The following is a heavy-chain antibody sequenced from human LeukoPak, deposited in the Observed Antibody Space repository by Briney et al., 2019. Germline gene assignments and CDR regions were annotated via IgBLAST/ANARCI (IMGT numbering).Heavy chain of an antibody. D-gene: IGHD4-23*01. CDR2: IIPIFGTA. V-gene: IGHV1-69*05. J-gene: IGHJ3*02. CDR3: ARGAVVKTGVGAFDI. CDR1: GGTFSSYA. Sequence: GASVKVSCKASGGTFSSYAISWVRQAPGQGLEWMGGIIPIFGTANYAQKLQGRVTMTTDTSTSTAYMELRSLRSDDTAVYYCARGAVVKTGVGAFDIWGQGTMVTVSS.